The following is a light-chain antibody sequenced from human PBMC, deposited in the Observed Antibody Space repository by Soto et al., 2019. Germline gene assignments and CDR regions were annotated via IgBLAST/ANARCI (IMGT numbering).Light chain of an antibody. V-gene: IGKV1-12*01. J-gene: IGKJ4*01. CDR1: QGISSW. CDR2: ASS. Sequence: DIQMTQSPSSVLASIGDRGTITGRASQGISSWLAWYQQKPGKAPKLLICASSRLQSGFPSRSSVSGAGTNFPFTFSSLKSDDFATYYSQPANSYTLTFAGGTQVGI. CDR3: QPANSYTLT.